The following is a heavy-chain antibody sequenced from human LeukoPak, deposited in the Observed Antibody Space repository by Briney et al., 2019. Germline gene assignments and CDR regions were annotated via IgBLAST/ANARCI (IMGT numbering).Heavy chain of an antibody. CDR2: IKQDGSEK. CDR3: ARGGLRIAAAV. J-gene: IGHJ4*02. Sequence: GGSLRLSCAASGFTFSSYWMTWVRQAPGKGLEWEANIKQDGSEKYYVDSVKGRFTISRDNAKNSLYLQMNSLRAEDTAVYYCARGGLRIAAAVWGQGTLVTVSS. V-gene: IGHV3-7*01. D-gene: IGHD6-13*01. CDR1: GFTFSSYW.